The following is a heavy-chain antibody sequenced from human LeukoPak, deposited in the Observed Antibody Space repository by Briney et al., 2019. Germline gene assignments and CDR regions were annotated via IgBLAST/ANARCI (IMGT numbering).Heavy chain of an antibody. CDR1: GGSFSGYY. Sequence: SETLSLTCAVYGGSFSGYYWSWIRQPPGKGLEWIGEINHSGSTNYNPSLKSRVTISVDTPKNQFSLKLSSVTAADTAVYYCASITVVTVDAFDIWGQGTMVTVSS. D-gene: IGHD2-21*02. CDR3: ASITVVTVDAFDI. V-gene: IGHV4-34*01. J-gene: IGHJ3*02. CDR2: INHSGST.